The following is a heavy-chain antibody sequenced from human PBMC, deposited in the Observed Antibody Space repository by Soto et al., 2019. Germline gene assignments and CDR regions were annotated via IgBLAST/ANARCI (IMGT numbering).Heavy chain of an antibody. J-gene: IGHJ4*02. CDR1: GIPVSSNY. V-gene: IGHV3-53*05. Sequence: GGSLRLSCAASGIPVSSNYMTWVRQAPGKGLEWVSVLHSGGDTYYADSVKGRFTISRDNSKDTLYLQMNSLKPEDTTVYYCARGLMATSPHLDYWGQGTPVTVSS. CDR3: ARGLMATSPHLDY. CDR2: LHSGGDT.